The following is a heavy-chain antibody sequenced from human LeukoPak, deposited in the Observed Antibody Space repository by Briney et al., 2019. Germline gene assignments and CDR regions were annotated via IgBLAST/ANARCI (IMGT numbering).Heavy chain of an antibody. CDR1: GYTFTSYG. CDR2: ISAYNGNT. D-gene: IGHD6-19*01. V-gene: IGHV1-18*01. J-gene: IGHJ4*02. Sequence: ASVKVSCKASGYTFTSYGISWVRQAPGQGLEWMGWISAYNGNTNYAQKLQGRVTMTTDTSTSTAYMELRSLRSDDTAVYYCARWDSIGWYTLYYFDYWGQGTLVTVSS. CDR3: ARWDSIGWYTLYYFDY.